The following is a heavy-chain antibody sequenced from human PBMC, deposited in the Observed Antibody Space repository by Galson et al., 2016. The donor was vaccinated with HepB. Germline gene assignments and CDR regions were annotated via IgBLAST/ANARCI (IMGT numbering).Heavy chain of an antibody. J-gene: IGHJ4*02. CDR1: GYNFSKYW. V-gene: IGHV5-51*01. Sequence: QSGAEVKKPVNSLKISCKASGYNFSKYWIGWVRQMPGKGLEWMGIIYPGDSDTRYSPSFQGQVTISADKSTTTVYLHWSRLMASDTAMYYCATLVAWGQGTLVTVSS. D-gene: IGHD5-12*01. CDR3: ATLVA. CDR2: IYPGDSDT.